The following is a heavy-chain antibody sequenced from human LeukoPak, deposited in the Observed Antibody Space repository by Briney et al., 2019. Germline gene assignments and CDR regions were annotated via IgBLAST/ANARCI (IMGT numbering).Heavy chain of an antibody. CDR3: ARDGNGYYYGVGY. J-gene: IGHJ4*02. Sequence: SETLSPTCSVSGGSISSSSYYWGWIRQPPGKGLEWIGSIYYSGSTYYNPSLKSRVTISVDTSKNQFSLKLSSVTAADTAVYYCARDGNGYYYGVGYWGQGTLVTVSS. V-gene: IGHV4-39*07. CDR2: IYYSGST. CDR1: GGSISSSSYY. D-gene: IGHD3-10*01.